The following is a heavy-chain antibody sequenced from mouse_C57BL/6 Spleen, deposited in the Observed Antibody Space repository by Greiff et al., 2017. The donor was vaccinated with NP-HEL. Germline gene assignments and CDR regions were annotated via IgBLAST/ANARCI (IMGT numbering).Heavy chain of an antibody. J-gene: IGHJ3*01. V-gene: IGHV1-81*01. CDR1: GYTFTSYA. CDR3: ARDYGSSRGFAY. Sequence: QVQLQQSGAELARPGASVKLSCKASGYTFTSYAISWVKQRTGQGLEWIGEIYPRSGNTYYNEKFKGKATLTADKSSSTAYMELRSLTSEDSAVSFCARDYGSSRGFAYWGQGTLVTVSA. CDR2: IYPRSGNT. D-gene: IGHD1-1*01.